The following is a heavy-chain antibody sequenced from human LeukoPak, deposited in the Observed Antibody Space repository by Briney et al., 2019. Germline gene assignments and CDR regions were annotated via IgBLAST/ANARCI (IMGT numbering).Heavy chain of an antibody. CDR3: ASGGYCGSTSCYPKWFDP. CDR2: ISYSGST. Sequence: SETLSLTCTVSGGSLTSYYWSWIRQPPGKGLEWIGYISYSGSTNYNPSLKSRVTLSIDTSKNQFSLNLTSVTAADTAIYYCASGGYCGSTSCYPKWFDPWGQGTLVTVSS. CDR1: GGSLTSYY. V-gene: IGHV4-59*01. J-gene: IGHJ5*02. D-gene: IGHD2-2*01.